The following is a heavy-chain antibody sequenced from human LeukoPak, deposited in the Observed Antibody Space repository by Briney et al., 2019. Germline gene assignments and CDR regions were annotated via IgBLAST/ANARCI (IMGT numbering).Heavy chain of an antibody. CDR3: ARGGQSKYDSSGYLNYFDY. Sequence: GESLKISCKTSGYSFTTYWIGWVRQMSGKGLEWMGIIYPGDSDTRYSPSFQGQVTISADKSISTAYLQWSGLKAPDTAMYYCARGGQSKYDSSGYLNYFDYWGQGTLVTVSS. J-gene: IGHJ4*02. CDR1: GYSFTTYW. D-gene: IGHD3-22*01. V-gene: IGHV5-51*01. CDR2: IYPGDSDT.